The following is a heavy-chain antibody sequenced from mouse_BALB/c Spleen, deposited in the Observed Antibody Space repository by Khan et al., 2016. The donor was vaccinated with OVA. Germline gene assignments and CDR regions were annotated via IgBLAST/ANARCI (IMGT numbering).Heavy chain of an antibody. CDR2: ISSTGST. V-gene: IGHV3-2*02. J-gene: IGHJ4*01. CDR3: SRSLYYSDSYAMDY. Sequence: VQLKESGPGLVKPSQSLSLTCTVTGYSITSDFAWNWIRQFPGNKLEWMGYISSTGSTSYSPSLKSRFSITRDTSKNQFFLHLNSVTTEDTATYYCSRSLYYSDSYAMDYWGQGDSVTVSS. CDR1: GYSITSDFA. D-gene: IGHD2-13*01.